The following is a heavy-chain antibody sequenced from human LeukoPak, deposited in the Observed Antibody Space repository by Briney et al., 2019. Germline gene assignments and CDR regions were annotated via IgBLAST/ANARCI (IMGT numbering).Heavy chain of an antibody. CDR1: GFTFSSYA. V-gene: IGHV3-23*01. CDR3: ATGGSMAHEGIHS. CDR2: ISGSGGST. J-gene: IGHJ4*02. D-gene: IGHD2/OR15-2a*01. Sequence: GGSLRLSCAASGFTFSSYAMSWVRQAPGKGLERVSAISGSGGSTYYADSVKGRFTISRDNSKNTLFLQMKSLRGDDTAVYYCATGGSMAHEGIHSWGQGTLVIVSS.